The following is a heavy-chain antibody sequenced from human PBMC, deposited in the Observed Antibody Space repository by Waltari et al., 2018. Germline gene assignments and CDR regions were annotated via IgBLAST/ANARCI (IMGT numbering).Heavy chain of an antibody. Sequence: QWQLQESGPGLVKSSEPLSLTCSVSGRSTPPNPQYWGWIRQPPGQGLEWLGTLSYKGATYSSPSLKGRITMSRDTAKNQLSLTLGSVTAADTAVYYCATYVGASLGTAAFDVWGQGTVVTVSS. D-gene: IGHD3-10*02. J-gene: IGHJ3*01. CDR1: GRSTPPNPQY. CDR3: ATYVGASLGTAAFDV. V-gene: IGHV4-39*01. CDR2: LSYKGAT.